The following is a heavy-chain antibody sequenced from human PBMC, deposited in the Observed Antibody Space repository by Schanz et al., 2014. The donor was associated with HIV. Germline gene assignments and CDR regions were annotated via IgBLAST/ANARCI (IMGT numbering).Heavy chain of an antibody. Sequence: QVQLVESGGGVVQPGRSLRLSCAASGFTFSSYGMHWVRQAPGKGLEWVAVISYDGSNKYYADSVKGRFTISRDNSKNTLYLQMNSLRAEDTAVYYCARDLRAKYYGPQVDWFDSWGQGTRVTVTS. CDR1: GFTFSSYG. CDR3: ARDLRAKYYGPQVDWFDS. D-gene: IGHD3-10*01. CDR2: ISYDGSNK. J-gene: IGHJ5*01. V-gene: IGHV3-30*03.